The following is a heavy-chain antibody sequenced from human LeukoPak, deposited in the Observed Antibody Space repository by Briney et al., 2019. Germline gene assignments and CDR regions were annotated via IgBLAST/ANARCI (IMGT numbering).Heavy chain of an antibody. CDR2: INYSGST. V-gene: IGHV4-31*03. D-gene: IGHD1-14*01. J-gene: IGHJ5*02. CDR3: ASLAGNRWFDP. Sequence: PSETLSFTCTVSGGSISSGGYYWSWIRQHPGKGLEWVGYINYSGSTYYNPSLKSRLTMSVDTSNTQFSLKLNSVTAADTAVYYCASLAGNRWFDPWGQGTRATVSS. CDR1: GGSISSGGYY.